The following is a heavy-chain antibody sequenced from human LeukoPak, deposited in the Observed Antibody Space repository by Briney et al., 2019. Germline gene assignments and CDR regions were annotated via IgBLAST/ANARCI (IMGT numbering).Heavy chain of an antibody. D-gene: IGHD3-22*01. V-gene: IGHV4-34*01. J-gene: IGHJ4*02. CDR2: INHSGST. CDR1: GGSFSGYY. Sequence: PSETLSLTCAVYGGSFSGYYWSWIRQPPGKGLEWIGEINHSGSTNYNPSLKSRVTISVDTSKNQFSLKLSSVTAADTAVYYCARVEPYYYDSSGYFFDYWGQGTLVTVSS. CDR3: ARVEPYYYDSSGYFFDY.